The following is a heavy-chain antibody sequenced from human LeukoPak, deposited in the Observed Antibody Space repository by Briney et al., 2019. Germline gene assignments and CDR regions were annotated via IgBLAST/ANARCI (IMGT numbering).Heavy chain of an antibody. J-gene: IGHJ6*03. D-gene: IGHD3-16*02. V-gene: IGHV3-23*01. CDR1: GFTFSSYA. CDR3: AKSDYVWGSYRYYYYYYMDV. CDR2: IGGSGDTT. Sequence: TGGSLRLSCAASGFTFSSYAMSWVRQAPGKGLEWVSAIGGSGDTTYYADSVKGRFTISRDYSKNTLYLQMNSLRAEDTAVYYCAKSDYVWGSYRYYYYYYMDVWGKGTTVTISS.